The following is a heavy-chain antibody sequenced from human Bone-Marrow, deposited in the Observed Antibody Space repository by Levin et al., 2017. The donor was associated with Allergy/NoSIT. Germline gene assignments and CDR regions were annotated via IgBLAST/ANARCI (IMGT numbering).Heavy chain of an antibody. CDR3: ARANWVFDD. CDR2: ISPDGSEK. D-gene: IGHD7-27*01. J-gene: IGHJ4*02. V-gene: IGHV3-7*01. Sequence: QPGGSLRLSCAASGFTFSDYWMSWVRQAPGKGLEWVANISPDGSEKYYVDSVKGRFTILKDNVKNSIYLQMNSLRVEDTAVYYCARANWVFDDWGQGTLVTVSS. CDR1: GFTFSDYW.